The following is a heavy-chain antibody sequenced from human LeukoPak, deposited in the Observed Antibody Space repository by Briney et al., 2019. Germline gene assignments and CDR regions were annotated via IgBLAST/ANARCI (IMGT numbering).Heavy chain of an antibody. CDR2: IYYSGST. V-gene: IGHV4-59*01. CDR3: ARVGNYDILTGYYRPTAYYYYYMDV. D-gene: IGHD3-9*01. CDR1: GGSISSYY. J-gene: IGHJ6*03. Sequence: SETLSLTCTVSGGSISSYYWSWIRQPPGKGLEWIGYIYYSGSTNYNPSLKSRVTISVDTSKNQFSLKLSSVTAADTAVYYCARVGNYDILTGYYRPTAYYYYYMDVWGKGTTVTVSS.